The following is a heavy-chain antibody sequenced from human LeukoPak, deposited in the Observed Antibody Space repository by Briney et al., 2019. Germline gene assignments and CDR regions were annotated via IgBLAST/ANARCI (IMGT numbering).Heavy chain of an antibody. J-gene: IGHJ5*02. D-gene: IGHD3-10*01. CDR1: GYTFTSYA. CDR2: INAGNGNT. CDR3: ARDPRHYYGSGSSNWFDP. V-gene: IGHV1-3*01. Sequence: ASVKVSCKASGYTFTSYAMHWVRQAPGQRLEWMGWINAGNGNTKYSQKFQGRVTITRDTSASTAYMELSSLRSEDTAVYYCARDPRHYYGSGSSNWFDPWGQGTLVTVSS.